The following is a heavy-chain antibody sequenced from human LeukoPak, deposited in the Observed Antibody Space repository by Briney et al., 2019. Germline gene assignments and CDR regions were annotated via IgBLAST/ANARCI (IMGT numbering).Heavy chain of an antibody. Sequence: ASVKVSCKGSGGTFSSYAISWVRQAPGQGLEWMGWINPNSGGTNYAQKLQGRVTLTRDTSISTGYMELSSLRSDDTAVYYCALVTAGNWWFDPWGQGTLVTVSS. CDR3: ALVTAGNWWFDP. J-gene: IGHJ5*02. V-gene: IGHV1-2*02. D-gene: IGHD2-21*02. CDR1: GGTFSSYA. CDR2: INPNSGGT.